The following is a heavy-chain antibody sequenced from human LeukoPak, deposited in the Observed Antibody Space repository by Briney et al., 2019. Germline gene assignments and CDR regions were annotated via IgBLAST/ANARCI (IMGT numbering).Heavy chain of an antibody. D-gene: IGHD2-2*01. CDR2: ISYDGSNK. V-gene: IGHV3-30*04. CDR1: GFTFSSYA. J-gene: IGHJ4*02. Sequence: GRSLRLSCAASGFTFSSYAMHWVRQAPGKGLEWVAVISYDGSNKYYADSVKGRFTISRDNSKNTLFLQMNSLRTEDTAVFYCAREGTWFSTTWYYFDYWGQGTLVTVSS. CDR3: AREGTWFSTTWYYFDY.